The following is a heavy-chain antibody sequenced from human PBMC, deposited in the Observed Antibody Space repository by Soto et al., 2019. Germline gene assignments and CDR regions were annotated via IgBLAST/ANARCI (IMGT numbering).Heavy chain of an antibody. J-gene: IGHJ6*02. CDR2: ISAYNGNT. CDR1: GYTFTSYG. V-gene: IGHV1-18*01. Sequence: QVQLVQSGAEVKKPGASVKVSCKASGYTFTSYGISWVRQAPGQGLEWMGWISAYNGNTSYAQKLQGRVTMTTDTATSTAYMEVRSLRSDDTAVYYCATGKARMGYYYGMDVWGQGTTVTVSS. CDR3: ATGKARMGYYYGMDV.